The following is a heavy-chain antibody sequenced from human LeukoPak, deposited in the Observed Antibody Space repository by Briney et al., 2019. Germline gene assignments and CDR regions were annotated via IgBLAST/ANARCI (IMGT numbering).Heavy chain of an antibody. CDR1: GFTFSDYY. Sequence: KPGGSLRLSCAASGFTFSDYYMSWIRQAPGKGLEWVSYISSSGSTIYYADSVKGRFTISRDNAKNSLYLQMNSLRAEDTAVYYCAKDSTYYDILTGYSPFDYWGQGTLVTVSS. V-gene: IGHV3-11*01. D-gene: IGHD3-9*01. CDR3: AKDSTYYDILTGYSPFDY. J-gene: IGHJ4*02. CDR2: ISSSGSTI.